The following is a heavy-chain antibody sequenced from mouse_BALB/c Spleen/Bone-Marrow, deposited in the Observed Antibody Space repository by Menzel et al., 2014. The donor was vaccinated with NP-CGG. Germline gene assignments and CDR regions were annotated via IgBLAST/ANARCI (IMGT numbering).Heavy chain of an antibody. J-gene: IGHJ2*01. CDR3: ARDRGGLLHDY. D-gene: IGHD1-1*01. Sequence: EVKLMESGGGLVQPGGSLRPSCATSGFTFTDYYMSWVRQPPGKALEWLGFIRNKANGYTTEYSASVKGRFTISRDNSQSILYLQMNTLRAEDSATYYCARDRGGLLHDYWGQGTTLTVSS. CDR2: IRNKANGYTT. CDR1: GFTFTDYY. V-gene: IGHV7-3*02.